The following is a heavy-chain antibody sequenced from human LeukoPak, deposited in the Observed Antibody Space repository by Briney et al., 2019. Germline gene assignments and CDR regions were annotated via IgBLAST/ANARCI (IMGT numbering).Heavy chain of an antibody. V-gene: IGHV1-46*01. D-gene: IGHD3-10*01. CDR1: GYTFTSYY. CDR3: ARFRKFGELSGPYYYGMDV. J-gene: IGHJ6*02. CDR2: INPSGGST. Sequence: ASVKVSCKASGYTFTSYYMHWVRQAPGQGLEWMGIINPSGGSTSYAQKFQGRVTMTRDTSTSTVYMELSSLRSEDTAVYYCARFRKFGELSGPYYYGMDVWGQGTTVTVSS.